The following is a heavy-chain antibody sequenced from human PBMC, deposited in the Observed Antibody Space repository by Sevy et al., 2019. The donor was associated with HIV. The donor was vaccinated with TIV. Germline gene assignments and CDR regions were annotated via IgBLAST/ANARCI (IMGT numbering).Heavy chain of an antibody. CDR3: ARVPLRYFDWLLRPDYGMDV. CDR1: GFTFSSYA. Sequence: GGSLRLSCAASGFTFSSYAMHWVHQAPGKGLEWVAVISYDGSNKYYADSVKGRFTISRDNSKNTLYLQMNSLRAEDTAVYYCARVPLRYFDWLLRPDYGMDVWGQGTTVTVSS. V-gene: IGHV3-30-3*01. CDR2: ISYDGSNK. D-gene: IGHD3-9*01. J-gene: IGHJ6*02.